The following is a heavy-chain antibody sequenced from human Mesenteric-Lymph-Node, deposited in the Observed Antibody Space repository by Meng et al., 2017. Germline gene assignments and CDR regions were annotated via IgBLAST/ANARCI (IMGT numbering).Heavy chain of an antibody. CDR2: ISYDGSNK. V-gene: IGHV3-30*04. CDR3: ARELLWFGELRSLLSY. D-gene: IGHD3-10*01. CDR1: GVTFSSYA. J-gene: IGHJ4*02. Sequence: GESLKISCAASGVTFSSYAMHWVRQAPGKGLEWVAVISYDGSNKYYADSVKGRFTISRDNSKNTLYLQMNSLRAEDTAVYYCARELLWFGELRSLLSYWGQGTLVTVSS.